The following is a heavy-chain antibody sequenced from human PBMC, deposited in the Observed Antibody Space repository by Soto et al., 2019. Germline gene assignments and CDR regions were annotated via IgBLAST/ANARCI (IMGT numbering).Heavy chain of an antibody. J-gene: IGHJ4*02. CDR2: IKSRTDGGTT. V-gene: IGHV3-15*07. CDR3: ATDLGGYRSFDY. Sequence: EVQLVESGGGLVQPGGSLRLSCAVSAFTLSNAWMNWVRQAPGKGLEWVGRIKSRTDGGTTDYAAPVKGRFTISRDDSKNTLYLPMNSLKTEDTAVYYCATDLGGYRSFDYWGQGTLVTVSS. D-gene: IGHD3-16*02. CDR1: AFTLSNAW.